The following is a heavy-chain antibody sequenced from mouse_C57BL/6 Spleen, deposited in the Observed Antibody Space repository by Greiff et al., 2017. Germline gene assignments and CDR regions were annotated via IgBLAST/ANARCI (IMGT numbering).Heavy chain of an antibody. V-gene: IGHV1-26*01. CDR2: INPNNGGT. CDR3: ARWGGTGFDY. Sequence: EVKLQQSGPELVKPGASVKLSCKASGYTFTDYYMNWVKQSHGQSLEWIGDINPNNGGTSYNQQFKGKATLTVDKSSSTAYMELRSLTSEDSAVYYCARWGGTGFDYWGQGTTLTVSS. CDR1: GYTFTDYY. J-gene: IGHJ2*01. D-gene: IGHD3-3*01.